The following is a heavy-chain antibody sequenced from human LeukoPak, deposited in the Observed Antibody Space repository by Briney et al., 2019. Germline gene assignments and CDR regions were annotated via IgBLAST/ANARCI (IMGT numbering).Heavy chain of an antibody. Sequence: PGGSLRLSCAASEFTFSSYAMSWVRQAPGKGLDWVSTISGSGGITYYADSVKGRFTISRDNSKNTLYLQMNSLRAEDTAVYYCASSIAVAGDDHWGQGTLVTVSS. CDR2: ISGSGGIT. CDR1: EFTFSSYA. J-gene: IGHJ4*02. CDR3: ASSIAVAGDDH. D-gene: IGHD6-19*01. V-gene: IGHV3-23*01.